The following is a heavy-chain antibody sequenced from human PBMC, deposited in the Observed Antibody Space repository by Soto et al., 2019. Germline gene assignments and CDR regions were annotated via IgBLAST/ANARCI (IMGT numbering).Heavy chain of an antibody. CDR1: GGSLSSSSYY. CDR3: MLGSGWKDFDY. J-gene: IGHJ4*02. D-gene: IGHD3-22*01. V-gene: IGHV4-39*01. Sequence: PSETLSLTCTVSGGSLSSSSYYWGWIRQPPGEGLEWIGNIYYSGSTYYNPSLKSRVTISVDTSKNQFSLKLSSVTAADTAVYYCMLGSGWKDFDYWGQGTLVTVSS. CDR2: IYYSGST.